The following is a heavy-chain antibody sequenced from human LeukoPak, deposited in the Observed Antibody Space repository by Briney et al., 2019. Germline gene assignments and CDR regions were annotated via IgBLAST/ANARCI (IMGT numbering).Heavy chain of an antibody. Sequence: ASVKVSCKASGYTFTGYYMHWVRQTPGQGLEWMGWINPNSGGTNYAQKFQGRVTMTRDTSISTAYMELSRLGSDDTAVYYCASGRGVVPAAIARTSSPDYWGQGTLVTVSS. CDR1: GYTFTGYY. CDR3: ASGRGVVPAAIARTSSPDY. J-gene: IGHJ4*02. V-gene: IGHV1-2*02. CDR2: INPNSGGT. D-gene: IGHD2-2*01.